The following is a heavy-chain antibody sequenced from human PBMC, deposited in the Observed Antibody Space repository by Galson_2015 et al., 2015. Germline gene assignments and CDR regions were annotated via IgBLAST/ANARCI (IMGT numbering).Heavy chain of an antibody. J-gene: IGHJ6*02. CDR3: ARDDFTRGLYYYYYGMDV. V-gene: IGHV1-69*13. D-gene: IGHD2-21*02. CDR1: GGTFSSYA. CDR2: IIPIFGTA. Sequence: SVKVSCKASGGTFSSYAISWVRQAPGQGLEWMGGIIPIFGTANYAQKFQGRVTITADESTSTAYMELSSLRSEDTAVYYCARDDFTRGLYYYYYGMDVWGQGTTVTVSS.